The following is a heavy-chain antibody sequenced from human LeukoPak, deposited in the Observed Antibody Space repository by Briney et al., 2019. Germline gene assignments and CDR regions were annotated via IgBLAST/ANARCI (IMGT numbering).Heavy chain of an antibody. CDR3: ARARDSSGWSGLVTFDAFDI. CDR1: GYTFTSYY. J-gene: IGHJ3*02. V-gene: IGHV1-46*01. Sequence: ASVKVSCKASGYTFTSYYMHWVRQAPGQGLEWMGIINPSGGSTSYAQKFQGRVTITADKSTSTAYMELSSLRSEDTAVYYCARARDSSGWSGLVTFDAFDIWGQGTMVTVSS. CDR2: INPSGGST. D-gene: IGHD6-19*01.